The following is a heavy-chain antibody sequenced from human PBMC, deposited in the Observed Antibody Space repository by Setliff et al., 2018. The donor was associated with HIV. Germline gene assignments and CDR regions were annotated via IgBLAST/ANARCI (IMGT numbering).Heavy chain of an antibody. V-gene: IGHV1-69*10. J-gene: IGHJ6*02. D-gene: IGHD3-16*01. CDR2: IIPILGIA. CDR3: ARSFRRMDV. CDR1: GGTFSSYA. Sequence: SVKVSCKASGGTFSSYAISWVRQAPGQGLEWMGGIIPILGIANYAQKFQGRVTITADKSTSTAYMELRSLRSDDTAVYYCARSFRRMDVWGQGTTVTVSS.